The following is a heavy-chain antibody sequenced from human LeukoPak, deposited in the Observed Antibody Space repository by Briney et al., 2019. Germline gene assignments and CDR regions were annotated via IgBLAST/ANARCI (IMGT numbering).Heavy chain of an antibody. J-gene: IGHJ4*02. CDR2: IRSKAYGGTT. D-gene: IGHD4-17*01. Sequence: GGSLRLSCTASGVTFGDYAMSWVRQAPRKGLEWVGFIRSKAYGGTTEYAASVKGRFTISRDDSKSIAYLQMNSLKTEDTAVYYCTRAGTDYGDYLDYWGQGTLVTVSS. CDR1: GVTFGDYA. CDR3: TRAGTDYGDYLDY. V-gene: IGHV3-49*04.